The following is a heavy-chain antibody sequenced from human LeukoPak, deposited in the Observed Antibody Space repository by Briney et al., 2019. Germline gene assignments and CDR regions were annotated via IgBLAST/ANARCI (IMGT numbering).Heavy chain of an antibody. Sequence: GGSLRLSCAASGFTFSNAWMSWVRQAPGKGLEWVGRIKSKTDGGTTDYAAPVKGRFTISGDDSKNTLYLQMNSLKTEDTAVYYCTTDSLYYYDSSGTFWGQGTLVTVSP. CDR2: IKSKTDGGTT. J-gene: IGHJ4*02. D-gene: IGHD3-22*01. V-gene: IGHV3-15*01. CDR3: TTDSLYYYDSSGTF. CDR1: GFTFSNAW.